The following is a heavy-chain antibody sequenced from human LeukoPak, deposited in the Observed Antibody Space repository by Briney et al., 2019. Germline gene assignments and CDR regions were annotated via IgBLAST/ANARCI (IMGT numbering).Heavy chain of an antibody. D-gene: IGHD3-10*01. CDR1: GYSISSGYY. Sequence: SETLSLTCTVSGYSISSGYYWGWIRQPPGKGLEWIGSIYHSGSTNYNPSLKSRVTISVDTSKNQFSLKLSSVTAADTAVYYCGRITMVRGVIMNDYWGQGTLVTVSS. CDR3: GRITMVRGVIMNDY. V-gene: IGHV4-38-2*02. CDR2: IYHSGST. J-gene: IGHJ4*02.